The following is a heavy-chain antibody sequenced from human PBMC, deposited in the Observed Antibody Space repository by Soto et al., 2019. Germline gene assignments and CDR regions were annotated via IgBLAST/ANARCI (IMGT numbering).Heavy chain of an antibody. CDR1: GFTFSTYS. D-gene: IGHD1-1*01. Sequence: EVQLVESGGGLVKPGGSLRLSCAASGFTFSTYSMNWVRQAPGKGLEWVSSISRSSSYIYNADSVKGRFTISRDNAKNSLYLQMNSLRAEDTAVYYCAREERSHFDSWGQGTLVTVSS. V-gene: IGHV3-21*01. J-gene: IGHJ4*02. CDR3: AREERSHFDS. CDR2: ISRSSSYI.